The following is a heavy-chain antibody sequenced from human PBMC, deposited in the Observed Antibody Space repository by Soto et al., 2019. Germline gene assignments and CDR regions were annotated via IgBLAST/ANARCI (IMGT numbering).Heavy chain of an antibody. CDR1: GYIFTSYW. V-gene: IGHV5-51*01. CDR3: ARIFAAGTYYYGMDV. CDR2: IYPGDSDT. D-gene: IGHD6-13*01. Sequence: GESLKISCKGSGYIFTSYWIGWVRQMPGKGLEWMGIIYPGDSDTRYSPSFQGQVTISADKSISTAYLQWSSLKASDTAMYYCARIFAAGTYYYGMDVWRQGTTVTVS. J-gene: IGHJ6*02.